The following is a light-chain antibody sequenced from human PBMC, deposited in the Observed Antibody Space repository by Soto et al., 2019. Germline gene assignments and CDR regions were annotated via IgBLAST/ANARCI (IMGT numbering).Light chain of an antibody. CDR1: SRDVAVYSY. CDR2: DVT. V-gene: IGLV2-11*01. Sequence: QSALTQPRSVSGSPGQQSPASSPGTSRDVAVYSYVSWFQQHPGKAPQLLIYDVTKRPSGVPDRFSGSKSGNTAALTISGLQAEDEAEYFCSSYAGSYTWIFGSGTKLTVL. J-gene: IGLJ1*01. CDR3: SSYAGSYTWI.